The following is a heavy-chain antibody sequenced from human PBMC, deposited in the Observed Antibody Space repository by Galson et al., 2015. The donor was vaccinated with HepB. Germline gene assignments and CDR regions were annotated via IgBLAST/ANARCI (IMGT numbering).Heavy chain of an antibody. D-gene: IGHD2-2*03. Sequence: CAISGDSVSSNSAAWNWIRQSPSRGLEWLGRTFYRSKWYFDYAVSVKSRISINPDTTKNQFSLQINSVTPEDTAVYYCARDAEFGYDALDIWGQGTMVTVSS. V-gene: IGHV6-1*01. CDR1: GDSVSSNSAA. CDR2: TFYRSKWYF. CDR3: ARDAEFGYDALDI. J-gene: IGHJ3*02.